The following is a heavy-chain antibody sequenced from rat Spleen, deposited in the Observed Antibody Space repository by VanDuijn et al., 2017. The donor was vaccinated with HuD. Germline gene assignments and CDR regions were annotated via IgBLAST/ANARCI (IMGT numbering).Heavy chain of an antibody. V-gene: IGHV5-27*01. CDR3: TKDSFGGSPFAY. CDR1: GFTFSNYD. D-gene: IGHD1-11*01. Sequence: EVQLVESGGGLVQPGRSLEVSCAASGFTFSNYDMAWVRRAPTKGLEWVASISSSGGSTYYRDSVKGRFTVSRDNAKSTLYLQMDSLRSEETATYYCTKDSFGGSPFAYWGQGTLVTVSS. CDR2: ISSSGGST. J-gene: IGHJ3*01.